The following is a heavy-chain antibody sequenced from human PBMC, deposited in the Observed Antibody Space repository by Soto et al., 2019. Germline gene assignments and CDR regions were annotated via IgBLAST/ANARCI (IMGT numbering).Heavy chain of an antibody. CDR3: ARDDVLCDGGPCCRVPLDL. CDR2: IQSGGPT. V-gene: IGHV3-66*01. D-gene: IGHD2-15*01. CDR1: GFTVSSKY. Sequence: EVQLVESGGGLVQPGGSLRLSCAASGFTVSSKYMSWVRQAPGKGLEWVSLIQSGGPTYYADSVKGRFTIARDTSENTLHVPMASLRAEDTAVYSCARDDVLCDGGPCCRVPLDLWGTGTTVTVSS. J-gene: IGHJ6*04.